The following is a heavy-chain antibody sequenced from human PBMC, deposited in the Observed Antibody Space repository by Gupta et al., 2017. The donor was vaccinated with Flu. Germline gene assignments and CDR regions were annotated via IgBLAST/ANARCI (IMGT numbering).Heavy chain of an antibody. D-gene: IGHD1-7*01. V-gene: IGHV2-5*02. J-gene: IGHJ4*02. CDR2: IYWDDDK. CDR3: AHRHVALTWNYPHFDY. Sequence: QITLKESGPTLVKPTQTLTLTCTFSGFSLSTSGVGVGWIRQPPGKALEWLALIYWDDDKRYSPSLRSRLTITRDTSKNQVVLTMTNMDPVDTATYYCAHRHVALTWNYPHFDYWGQGTLVTVSS. CDR1: GFSLSTSGVG.